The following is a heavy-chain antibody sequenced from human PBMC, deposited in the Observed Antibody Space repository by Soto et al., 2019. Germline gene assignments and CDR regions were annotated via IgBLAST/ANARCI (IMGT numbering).Heavy chain of an antibody. D-gene: IGHD4-17*01. J-gene: IGHJ4*02. CDR2: INSDGSST. CDR1: GFTFSSYW. Sequence: GGSLRLSCAASGFTFSSYWMHWVRQAPGKGLVWVSRINSDGSSTSYADSVKGRFTISRDNAKNTLYLQMNSLRAEDTAVYYCASTVTTFGGAIDYWGQGTLVTVSS. CDR3: ASTVTTFGGAIDY. V-gene: IGHV3-74*01.